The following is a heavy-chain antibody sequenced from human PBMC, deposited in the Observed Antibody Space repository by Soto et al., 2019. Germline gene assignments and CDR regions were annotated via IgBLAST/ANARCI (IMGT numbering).Heavy chain of an antibody. Sequence: GPDVKKPGASVKVSCKSSGYSFTTYGISWVRQAPGQGLEWMGWISTFHDNVNYAQNFKGRVKMTTDTSTRTVFMELSSLRSDDTVLYYCVRDSQVLDSGVVSPTWFVYWGEGTLVAVSS. CDR3: VRDSQVLDSGVVSPTWFVY. CDR2: ISTFHDNV. V-gene: IGHV1-18*04. D-gene: IGHD3-3*01. CDR1: GYSFTTYG. J-gene: IGHJ4*02.